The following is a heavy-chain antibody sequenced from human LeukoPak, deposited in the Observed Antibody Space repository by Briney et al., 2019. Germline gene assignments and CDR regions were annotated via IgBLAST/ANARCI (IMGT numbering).Heavy chain of an antibody. CDR2: IYYSGST. CDR3: ARRGIDSSGWYNWFDP. D-gene: IGHD6-19*01. CDR1: GGSISSSSYY. Sequence: PSETLSLTCTVSGGSISSSSYYWGWIRQPPGKGLEWIGDIYYSGSTYYNPSLKSRVTISVETSKNQFSLKLSSVTAADTAVYYCARRGIDSSGWYNWFDPWGQGTPVTVSS. V-gene: IGHV4-39*01. J-gene: IGHJ5*02.